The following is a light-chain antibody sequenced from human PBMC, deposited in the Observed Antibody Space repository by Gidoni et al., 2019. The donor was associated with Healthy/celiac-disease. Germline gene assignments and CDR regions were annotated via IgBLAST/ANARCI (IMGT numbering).Light chain of an antibody. CDR2: VVS. V-gene: IGLV2-14*01. CDR1: SSDVGVYNY. CDR3: SSYTSSSSLV. J-gene: IGLJ2*01. Sequence: SALTQPASESGSPGQAITITCTGTSSDVGVYNYVSWYQQHPGKAPKLMIYVVSNRPSGVSNRFSGSKSGNPASLTISGLQAEGESDYYFSSYTSSSSLVFGGGTKLTVL.